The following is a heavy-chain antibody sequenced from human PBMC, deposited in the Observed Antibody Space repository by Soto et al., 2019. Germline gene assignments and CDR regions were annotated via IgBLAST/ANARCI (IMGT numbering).Heavy chain of an antibody. V-gene: IGHV6-1*01. J-gene: IGHJ5*02. D-gene: IGHD5-12*01. Sequence: SQTLSLTCAISGDSVSSNTASWNCIIHSPSRFLEWLGRTYFRSKWYNDYAVSVKSRIIINPDTSNDQFSLQLNSVTPEDTAVYFCAKGDNLGPKTGYAFGPWGQGIMVTVSS. CDR1: GDSVSSNTAS. CDR3: AKGDNLGPKTGYAFGP. CDR2: TYFRSKWYN.